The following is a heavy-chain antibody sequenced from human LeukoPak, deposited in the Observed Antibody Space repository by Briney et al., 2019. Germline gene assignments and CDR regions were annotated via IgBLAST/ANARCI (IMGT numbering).Heavy chain of an antibody. CDR3: AKGYSSGWSFFDY. CDR1: GFTFSSYA. Sequence: PGGSLRLSCAASGFTFSSYAMSWVRQAPGKGLEWVSAISGSGGSTYYADSVKGRFTISRDNSKNTLYLQMNSLRADDTAVYYCAKGYSSGWSFFDYWGQGTLVTVSS. CDR2: ISGSGGST. J-gene: IGHJ4*02. D-gene: IGHD6-19*01. V-gene: IGHV3-23*01.